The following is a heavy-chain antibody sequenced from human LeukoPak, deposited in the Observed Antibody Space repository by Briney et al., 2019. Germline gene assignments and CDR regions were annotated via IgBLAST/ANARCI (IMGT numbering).Heavy chain of an antibody. CDR2: ISWNSGSI. D-gene: IGHD6-13*01. V-gene: IGHV3-9*01. Sequence: GGSLRLSCAASGFTFSSYAMSWVRQAPGKGLEWVSGISWNSGSIGYADSVKGRFTISRDNAKNSLYLQMNSLRAEDTALYYCAKGIQSIAAAGPYFDYWGQGTLVTVSS. CDR3: AKGIQSIAAAGPYFDY. J-gene: IGHJ4*02. CDR1: GFTFSSYA.